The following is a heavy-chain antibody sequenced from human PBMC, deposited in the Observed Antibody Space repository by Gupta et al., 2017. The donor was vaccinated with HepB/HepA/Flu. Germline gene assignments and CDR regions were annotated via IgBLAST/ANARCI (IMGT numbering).Heavy chain of an antibody. D-gene: IGHD3-3*01. V-gene: IGHV3-7*01. CDR3: TREPFYDFWSGYLY. J-gene: IGHJ4*02. CDR2: IRQDGGER. Sequence: EVYLVESGGGVVQPGGSLRLSCAASGYLFSSYWMTWVRQAPGKGPEWVANIRQDGGERNYADSVKGRFTISRDNAKKSVYLLMTGLRAEDTAVYYCTREPFYDFWSGYLYWGQGTPVTVSS. CDR1: GYLFSSYW.